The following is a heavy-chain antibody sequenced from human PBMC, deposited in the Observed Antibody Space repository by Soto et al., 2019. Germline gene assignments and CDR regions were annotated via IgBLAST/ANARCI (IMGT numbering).Heavy chain of an antibody. J-gene: IGHJ5*02. Sequence: EVQLVESGGGLVQPGGSLKLSCAASGFTFSGSAMHWVRQASGKGLEWVGRIRTKANNYATAYAASVKGRFTISRDDSKTTAYLQMNSLKTEDTAVYYCTRPNDYGDYNFHTNNWFDPWGQGTLVIVSS. D-gene: IGHD4-17*01. CDR1: GFTFSGSA. CDR3: TRPNDYGDYNFHTNNWFDP. V-gene: IGHV3-73*01. CDR2: IRTKANNYAT.